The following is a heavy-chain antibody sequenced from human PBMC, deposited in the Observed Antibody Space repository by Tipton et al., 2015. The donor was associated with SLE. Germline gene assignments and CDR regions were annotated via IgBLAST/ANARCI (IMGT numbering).Heavy chain of an antibody. Sequence: QSGAEVKKPGASVKVSCKASGYTFTSYGISWVRQAPGQGLEWMGGIIPIFGTANYAQKFQGRVTITADESTSTAYMELSGLRSEDTAVYYCARGITIFGVVITVNDYWGQGTLVTVSS. CDR3: ARGITIFGVVITVNDY. CDR2: IIPIFGTA. V-gene: IGHV1-69*13. D-gene: IGHD3-3*01. J-gene: IGHJ4*02. CDR1: GYTFTSYG.